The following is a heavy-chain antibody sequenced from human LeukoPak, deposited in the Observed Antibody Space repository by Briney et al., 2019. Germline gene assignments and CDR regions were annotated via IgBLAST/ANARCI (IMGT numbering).Heavy chain of an antibody. CDR2: IYYSGST. V-gene: IGHV4-59*08. J-gene: IGHJ6*02. Sequence: SETLSLTCTVSGGSISSYYWSWIRQPPGKGLEWIGYIYYSGSTNHNPSLKSRVTISVDTSKNQFSLKLSSVTAADTAVYYCARHVPYYDSDFSAWGMDVWGQGTTVTVSS. CDR3: ARHVPYYDSDFSAWGMDV. CDR1: GGSISSYY. D-gene: IGHD3-16*01.